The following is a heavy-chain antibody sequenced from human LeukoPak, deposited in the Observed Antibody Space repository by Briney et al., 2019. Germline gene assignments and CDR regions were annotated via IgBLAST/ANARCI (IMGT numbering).Heavy chain of an antibody. CDR3: ARDPSNTSGWKTWFDT. D-gene: IGHD6-19*01. V-gene: IGHV1-18*03. CDR1: GYTFNKYG. Sequence: APVKVSCKASGYTFNKYGISWVRQAPGQGLEWMGWISCYNGDTHYAQKLQGRVTLSTDTPTTTVYMELRSLRSDDMAVYYCARDPSNTSGWKTWFDTWGQGTPVTVSS. J-gene: IGHJ5*02. CDR2: ISCYNGDT.